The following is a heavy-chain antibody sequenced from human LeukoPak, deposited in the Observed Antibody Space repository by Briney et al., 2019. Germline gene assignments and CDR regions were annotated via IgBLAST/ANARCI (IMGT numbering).Heavy chain of an antibody. CDR3: ARDLRDYDFWSGYYSPSLDY. J-gene: IGHJ4*02. CDR1: GYTFTSYG. Sequence: GASVKVSCKASGYTFTSYGISWVRQAPGQGLGWMGWISAYNGNTNYAQKLQGRVTMTTDTSTSTAYMELRSLRSDDTAVYYCARDLRDYDFWSGYYSPSLDYWGQGTLVTVSS. V-gene: IGHV1-18*01. CDR2: ISAYNGNT. D-gene: IGHD3-3*01.